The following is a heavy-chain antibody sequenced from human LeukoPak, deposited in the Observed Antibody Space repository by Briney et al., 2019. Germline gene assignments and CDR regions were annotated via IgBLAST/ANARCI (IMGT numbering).Heavy chain of an antibody. CDR3: ARGRRDGYNDPLWY. D-gene: IGHD5-24*01. CDR1: GGSIGSYY. V-gene: IGHV4-59*01. J-gene: IGHJ4*02. CDR2: IYYSGST. Sequence: SETLSLTCTVSGGSIGSYYWSWIRQPPGKGLEWIGYIYYSGSTNYNPSLKSRVTISVDTSKNQFSLKLSSVTAADTAVYFCARGRRDGYNDPLWYWGQGTLVTVSS.